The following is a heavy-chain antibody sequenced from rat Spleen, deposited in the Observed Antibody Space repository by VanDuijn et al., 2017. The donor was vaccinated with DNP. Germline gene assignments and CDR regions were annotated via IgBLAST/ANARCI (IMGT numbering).Heavy chain of an antibody. CDR2: IGSDGYAP. Sequence: EVQLVESGGGLVQPGRSLKLTCAASGFTFSDYYMAWVRQAPTKGLEWVAYIGSDGYAPYYGDSVKGRFTISRDNAKSTLYLQMNSLRSEDMATYYCIRWNSGHFDYWGQGVMVTVSS. V-gene: IGHV5-22*01. CDR3: IRWNSGHFDY. CDR1: GFTFSDYY. J-gene: IGHJ2*01. D-gene: IGHD4-3*01.